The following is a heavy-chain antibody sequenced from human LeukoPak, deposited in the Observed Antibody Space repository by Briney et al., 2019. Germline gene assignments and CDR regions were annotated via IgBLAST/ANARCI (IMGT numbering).Heavy chain of an antibody. D-gene: IGHD6-13*01. J-gene: IGHJ4*02. V-gene: IGHV4-4*07. Sequence: SETLSLTCTVSGGSISSYYWSWTRQPAGKGLEWIGRIYSTGSTNYNPSLKSRVTKSVDTSKNQFSLRLRSVTAADTAVYYCARQIASAGTAGFDFWGQGALVTVSS. CDR3: ARQIASAGTAGFDF. CDR2: IYSTGST. CDR1: GGSISSYY.